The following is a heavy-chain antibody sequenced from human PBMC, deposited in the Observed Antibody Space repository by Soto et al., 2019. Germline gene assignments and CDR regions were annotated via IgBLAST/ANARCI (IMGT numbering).Heavy chain of an antibody. CDR3: AKENLEWLSGPDY. V-gene: IGHV3-30*18. CDR1: GFTFSTYG. CDR2: ISYDGSHK. J-gene: IGHJ4*02. Sequence: GGSLRLSCEASGFTFSTYGMHWVRQAPGKGLEWLAVISYDGSHKYYAGSVKGRFTISRDNSKNTLYLQMNSLRGDDTAVYYCAKENLEWLSGPDYWGQGTLVTVSS. D-gene: IGHD3-3*01.